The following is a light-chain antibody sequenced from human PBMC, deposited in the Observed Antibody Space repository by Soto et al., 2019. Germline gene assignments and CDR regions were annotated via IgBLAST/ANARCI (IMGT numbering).Light chain of an antibody. CDR3: TSFTSSSTWV. CDR2: EVS. CDR1: SSDVGGYHY. Sequence: QSALTQPASVSGSPGQSITISCTGTSSDVGGYHYVSWFQQHPGKAPKLKIYEVSNRPSGVSNRVSGSKSGYTASLTISELQAEDEADYYCTSFTSSSTWVFGGGTKLTVL. J-gene: IGLJ3*02. V-gene: IGLV2-14*03.